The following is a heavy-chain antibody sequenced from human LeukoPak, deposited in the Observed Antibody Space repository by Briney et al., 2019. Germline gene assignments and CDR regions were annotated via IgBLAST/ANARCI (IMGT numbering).Heavy chain of an antibody. J-gene: IGHJ2*01. CDR3: ARVGDHFHWYLDL. V-gene: IGHV3-53*01. D-gene: IGHD3-3*02. CDR1: GFTVSTNY. Sequence: PGGSLRLSCAASGFTVSTNYMSWVRQAPGKGLEWVSILYSGSSTYYADSVEGRFTISRDSSKNTPFLQMNDLRAEDTAVYYCARVGDHFHWYLDLWGRGTLVTVSS. CDR2: LYSGSST.